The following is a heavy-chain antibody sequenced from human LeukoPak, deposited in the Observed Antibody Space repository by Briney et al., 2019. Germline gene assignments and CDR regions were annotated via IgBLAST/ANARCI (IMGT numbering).Heavy chain of an antibody. V-gene: IGHV1-46*01. D-gene: IGHD3-10*01. CDR1: GYTFINNW. J-gene: IGHJ5*02. Sequence: ASVKVSCKASGYTFINNWMHLVRQAPGQGLEWVGLINPTGTTTHYAQKFQGRVTLTRDMSTSTDYMELRSLKSEDTAVYYCARDNSVGDIAWWFDPWGQGTLVTVSS. CDR2: INPTGTTT. CDR3: ARDNSVGDIAWWFDP.